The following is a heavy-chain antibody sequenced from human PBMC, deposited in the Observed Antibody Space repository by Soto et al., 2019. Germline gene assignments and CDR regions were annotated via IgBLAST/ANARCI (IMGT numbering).Heavy chain of an antibody. CDR3: AHSRNLITEDAQVGDFDY. Sequence: QITLKESGPTLVKPTQPLTLTCSISGFSLASDGEGVGWVRQSPEEALEWLALIYWDDDERYSPSLKTRLTITKDISKNEVVLIITNMKPVDTGTYFCAHSRNLITEDAQVGDFDYWGQG. CDR2: IYWDDDE. D-gene: IGHD1-26*01. J-gene: IGHJ4*02. V-gene: IGHV2-5*02. CDR1: GFSLASDGEG.